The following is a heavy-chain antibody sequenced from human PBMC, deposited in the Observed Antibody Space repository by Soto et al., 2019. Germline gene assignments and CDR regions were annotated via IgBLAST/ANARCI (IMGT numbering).Heavy chain of an antibody. J-gene: IGHJ3*02. Sequence: WVRQAPGQGLEWMGRIIPILGIANYAQKFQGRVTITADKSTSTAYMELSSLRSEDTAVYYCAREAVEGYATAFDIWGQGTMVTVSS. D-gene: IGHD5-12*01. CDR2: IIPILGIA. V-gene: IGHV1-69*04. CDR3: AREAVEGYATAFDI.